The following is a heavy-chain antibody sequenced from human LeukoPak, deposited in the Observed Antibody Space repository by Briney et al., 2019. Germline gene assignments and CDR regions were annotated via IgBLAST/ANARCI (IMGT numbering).Heavy chain of an antibody. CDR1: GYTLTELS. D-gene: IGHD1/OR15-1a*01. V-gene: IGHV1-24*01. J-gene: IGHJ6*03. CDR3: ARDGSGYNWNNQIYYYYYMDV. Sequence: ASVKVSCKVSGYTLTELSMHWVRQAPGKGLEWMGGFDPEDSETIYAQKFQGRVTMTEDTSTDTAYMELSSLRSEDTAVYYCARDGSGYNWNNQIYYYYYMDVWGKGTTVTVSS. CDR2: FDPEDSET.